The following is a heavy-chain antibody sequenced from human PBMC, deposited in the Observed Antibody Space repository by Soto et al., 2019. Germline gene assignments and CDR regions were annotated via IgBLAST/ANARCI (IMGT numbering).Heavy chain of an antibody. D-gene: IGHD2-8*01. Sequence: QVQLVQSGAEVKKPGASVKVACKASGYTFIKYGISWVRQAPGQGLEWVGWISPYNGNTYYAQNFQGRITVTIDTSTGTAYMALRSLRSDDTAVDYCATTGGDCTQAVCYDYWCQGTLVTVSS. J-gene: IGHJ4*02. CDR3: ATTGGDCTQAVCYDY. V-gene: IGHV1-18*01. CDR2: ISPYNGNT. CDR1: GYTFIKYG.